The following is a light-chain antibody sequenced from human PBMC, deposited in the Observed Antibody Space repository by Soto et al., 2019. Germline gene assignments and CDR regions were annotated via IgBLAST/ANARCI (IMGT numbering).Light chain of an antibody. J-gene: IGKJ1*01. Sequence: EIVLTQSPATLSVSPGERAPLSCRASQSVSSNLAWYQQKPGQAPRLLIYGASTRATGIPARFSGSGSGTEFTLTISSLQSGDFAVYYCQQYADWPRTFGQGTKVDIK. CDR2: GAS. CDR1: QSVSSN. CDR3: QQYADWPRT. V-gene: IGKV3-15*01.